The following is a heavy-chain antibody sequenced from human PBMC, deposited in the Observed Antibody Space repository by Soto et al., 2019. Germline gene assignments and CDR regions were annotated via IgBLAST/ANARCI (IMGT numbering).Heavy chain of an antibody. J-gene: IGHJ4*02. V-gene: IGHV1-3*01. CDR2: INAGNGNT. CDR1: GYTFTIYA. D-gene: IGHD2-2*01. Sequence: TSVKVSCKASGYTFTIYAMYWVRQAPGQRLEWLGWINAGNGNTKYSQKFQGRVTITRDTSASTAYMELSSLRSEDTAVYYCARGYCRSTSCYVFGLDHWGQGTLVTVSS. CDR3: ARGYCRSTSCYVFGLDH.